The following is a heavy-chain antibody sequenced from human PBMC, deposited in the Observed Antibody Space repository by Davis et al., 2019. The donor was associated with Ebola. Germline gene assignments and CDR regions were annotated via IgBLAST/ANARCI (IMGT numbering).Heavy chain of an antibody. V-gene: IGHV3-21*04. J-gene: IGHJ5*02. Sequence: GGSLRLSCAASGFTFSSYSMNWVRQAPGKGLEWVSSISSSSSYIYYADSVKGRFTISRDNAKNSLYLQMNSLRAEDTAVYYCARDQTIFGVLEWFDPWGQGTLVTVSS. CDR3: ARDQTIFGVLEWFDP. CDR1: GFTFSSYS. D-gene: IGHD3-3*01. CDR2: ISSSSSYI.